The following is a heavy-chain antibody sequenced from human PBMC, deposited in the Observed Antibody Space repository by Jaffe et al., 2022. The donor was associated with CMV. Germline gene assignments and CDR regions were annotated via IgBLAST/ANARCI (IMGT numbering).Heavy chain of an antibody. Sequence: EVQLVESGGGLVQPGRSLRLSCTASGFTFGDYAMSWVRQAPGKGLEWVGFIRSKAYGGTTEYAASVKGRFTISRDDSKSIAYLQMNSLKTEDTAVYYCTRDMYSSGWYVYYYYYMDVWGKGTTVTVSS. CDR3: TRDMYSSGWYVYYYYYMDV. CDR2: IRSKAYGGTT. D-gene: IGHD6-19*01. J-gene: IGHJ6*03. V-gene: IGHV3-49*04. CDR1: GFTFGDYA.